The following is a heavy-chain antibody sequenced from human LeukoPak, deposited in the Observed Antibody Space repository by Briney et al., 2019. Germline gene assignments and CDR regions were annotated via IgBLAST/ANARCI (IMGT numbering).Heavy chain of an antibody. CDR1: GFTFSNYN. CDR2: ISSSGTYI. J-gene: IGHJ4*02. CDR3: AKGPGRYGGGIAYYFDY. V-gene: IGHV3-21*04. D-gene: IGHD4-23*01. Sequence: GGSLRLSCAASGFTFSNYNMNWVRQAPGKGLEWISSISSSGTYIYYSDSVKGRFTISRDNAKDSLYLQMNSLRAEDTAVYYCAKGPGRYGGGIAYYFDYWGQGTLVTVSS.